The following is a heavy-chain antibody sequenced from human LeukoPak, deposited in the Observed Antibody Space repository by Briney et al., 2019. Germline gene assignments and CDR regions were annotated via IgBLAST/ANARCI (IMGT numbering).Heavy chain of an antibody. CDR3: ARDDRRYFDWLSPLDY. V-gene: IGHV3-7*01. D-gene: IGHD3-9*01. CDR2: IKQDGSEK. J-gene: IGHJ4*02. CDR1: GFTFSSYW. Sequence: PGGSLRLSCAASGFTFSSYWMSWVRQAPGKGLEWVANIKQDGSEKYYVDSVKGRFTISRDNAKNSLYLQMNSLRAEDTAVYYCARDDRRYFDWLSPLDYWGRGTLVTVSS.